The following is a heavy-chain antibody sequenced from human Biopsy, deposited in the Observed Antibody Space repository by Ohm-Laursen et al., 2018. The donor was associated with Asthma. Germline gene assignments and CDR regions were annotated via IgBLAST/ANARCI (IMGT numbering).Heavy chain of an antibody. J-gene: IGHJ4*02. CDR2: ISYDGSNK. CDR3: AREGIAVAHFDY. V-gene: IGHV3-30-3*01. D-gene: IGHD6-19*01. CDR1: GFTFSSYA. Sequence: SLRLSCAASGFTFSSYAMHWVRQAPGKGLEWVAVISYDGSNKYYADSVKGRFTISRDNSKNTLYLQINSLRAEDTAVYYCAREGIAVAHFDYWGQGTLVTVSS.